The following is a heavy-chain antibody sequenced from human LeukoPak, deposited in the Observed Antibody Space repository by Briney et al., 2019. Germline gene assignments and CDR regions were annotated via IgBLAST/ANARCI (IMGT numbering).Heavy chain of an antibody. CDR3: ARHGSSYSFDY. CDR2: IYHSGST. J-gene: IGHJ4*02. Sequence: SGTLSLTCAVSGGSISSSNWWSWVRQPPGKGLEWIGEIYHSGSTNYNPSLKSRVTISVDTSKNQFSLRLSSLTAADTAVYYCARHGSSYSFDYWGQGTLVTVSS. CDR1: GGSISSSNW. V-gene: IGHV4-4*02. D-gene: IGHD3-10*01.